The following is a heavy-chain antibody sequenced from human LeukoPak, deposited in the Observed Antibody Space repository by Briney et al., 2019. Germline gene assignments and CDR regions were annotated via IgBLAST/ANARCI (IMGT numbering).Heavy chain of an antibody. J-gene: IGHJ4*02. CDR2: ISPSSGGT. V-gene: IGHV1-2*02. Sequence: ASVKVSCKASGYIFTGYNMHWVRQAPGQGLEWMGWISPSSGGTNYAQRFQDRVTITRDTSINTVYMELSGLKSDDSAVFYCVKDCAHGGMRDYWGQGTLVTVSS. CDR3: VKDCAHGGMRDY. D-gene: IGHD3-16*01. CDR1: GYIFTGYN.